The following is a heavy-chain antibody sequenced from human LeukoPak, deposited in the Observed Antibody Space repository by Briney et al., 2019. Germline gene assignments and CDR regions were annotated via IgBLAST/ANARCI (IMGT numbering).Heavy chain of an antibody. V-gene: IGHV4-34*01. CDR1: GGSFSGNY. CDR2: SSPTGDIT. CDR3: ARVPDFIARPCDS. J-gene: IGHJ4*02. D-gene: IGHD2-21*01. Sequence: PSETLSLTCAVYGGSFSGNYWTLLRQTPGRGLEWIGESSPTGDITGYNPSLKGRATISVDSSKNQFSLKLTSVTAADTGVYYCARVPDFIARPCDSWGPGTLVTVSS.